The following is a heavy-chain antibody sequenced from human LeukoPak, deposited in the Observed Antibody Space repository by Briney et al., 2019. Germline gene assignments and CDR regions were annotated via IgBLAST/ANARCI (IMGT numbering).Heavy chain of an antibody. J-gene: IGHJ4*02. CDR2: ISADGGTT. CDR1: GFSFRGYG. V-gene: IGHV3-64*02. CDR3: ARGRGGTPFDY. Sequence: GGSLRLSCAASGFSFRGYGMHWVRQAPGKGLEYVSAISADGGTTYYADSVKDRFIISRDNAKNTLYLQMGSLRNEDMAVYYCARGRGGTPFDYWGQGNLVIVSS.